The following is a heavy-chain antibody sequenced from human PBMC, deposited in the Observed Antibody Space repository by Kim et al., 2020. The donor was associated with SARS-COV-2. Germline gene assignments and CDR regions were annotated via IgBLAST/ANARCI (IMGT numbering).Heavy chain of an antibody. D-gene: IGHD7-27*01. CDR3: AREASTGDQRPGFDP. Sequence: SETLSLTCTVSGGSISSGGYYWSWIRQHPGKGLEWIGYIYYSGSTYYNPSLKGRVTISVDTSKNQFSLKLSSVTAADTAVYYCAREASTGDQRPGFDPWGQGTLVTVSS. V-gene: IGHV4-31*03. CDR1: GGSISSGGYY. CDR2: IYYSGST. J-gene: IGHJ5*02.